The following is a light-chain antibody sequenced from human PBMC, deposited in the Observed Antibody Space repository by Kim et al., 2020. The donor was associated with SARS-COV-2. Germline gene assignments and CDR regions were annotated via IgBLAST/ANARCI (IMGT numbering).Light chain of an antibody. J-gene: IGKJ2*01. CDR2: GAS. CDR3: QQYDNWPYT. V-gene: IGKV3-15*01. CDR1: QSVGSN. Sequence: EIVLTQSPVTLSVSPGEGVTLSCRASQSVGSNLAWCQYKPGQAPRLLISGASTRATDIPDRFSASGSGTEFTLTISSLQSEDVAIYYCQQYDNWPYTFGQGTKLEI.